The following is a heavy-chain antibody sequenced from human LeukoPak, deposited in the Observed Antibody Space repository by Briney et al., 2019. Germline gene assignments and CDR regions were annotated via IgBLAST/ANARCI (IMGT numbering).Heavy chain of an antibody. CDR2: FDPEDGET. Sequence: ASAKVSCKVSGYTLTELSMHWVRQAPGKGLEWMGGFDPEDGETIYAQKFQGRVIVTEDTSTDTAYMELSSLRSEDTAVYYCASMVRGVILPFDYWGQGTLVTVSS. V-gene: IGHV1-24*01. D-gene: IGHD3-10*01. J-gene: IGHJ4*02. CDR3: ASMVRGVILPFDY. CDR1: GYTLTELS.